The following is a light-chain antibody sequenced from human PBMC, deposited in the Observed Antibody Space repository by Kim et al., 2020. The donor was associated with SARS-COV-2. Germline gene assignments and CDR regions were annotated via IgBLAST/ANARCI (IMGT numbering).Light chain of an antibody. CDR3: QQHGTSPWT. CDR1: QSVSSSH. CDR2: DAS. J-gene: IGKJ1*01. Sequence: SPGERANLSCRASQSVSSSHVAWYQQKPGQAPRLLMYDASTRATGIPDRFSGSGSGTDFTLTISRLEPEDFAVYFCQQHGTSPWTFGPGTKVDIK. V-gene: IGKV3-20*01.